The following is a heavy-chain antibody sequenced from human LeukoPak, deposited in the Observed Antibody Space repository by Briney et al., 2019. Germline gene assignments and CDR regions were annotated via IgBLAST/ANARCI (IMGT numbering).Heavy chain of an antibody. Sequence: GGSLRLSCATSGFTFSSYTMSSVRQAPGKGLEWVSAISGSGGSTYYAGSVKGRFTISRDNSKNTLYLQMNSLRAEDTAVYYCAKPLDCTNGVCYTGGFDSWGQGTLVTVSS. J-gene: IGHJ5*01. CDR2: ISGSGGST. V-gene: IGHV3-23*01. D-gene: IGHD2-8*01. CDR1: GFTFSSYT. CDR3: AKPLDCTNGVCYTGGFDS.